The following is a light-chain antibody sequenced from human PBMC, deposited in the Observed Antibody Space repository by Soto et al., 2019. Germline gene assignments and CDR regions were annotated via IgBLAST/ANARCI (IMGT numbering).Light chain of an antibody. CDR2: DAS. J-gene: IGKJ2*01. CDR3: QQYSGSSPYT. CDR1: ENINTW. Sequence: DIQMTQSPSTLSASVGDRVTITCRASENINTWLAWYQQKPGKAPKFLISDASSLASGVPSRFSGSGSGTEFTLTISSLQPDDFGTYYCQQYSGSSPYTFGQGTKLEIK. V-gene: IGKV1-5*01.